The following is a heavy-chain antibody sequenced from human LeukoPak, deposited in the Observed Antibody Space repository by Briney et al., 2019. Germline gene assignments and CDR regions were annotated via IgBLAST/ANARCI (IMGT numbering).Heavy chain of an antibody. CDR3: ARVETRYCSSTSCYSGNDYYYYMDV. CDR1: GGSISSGTYY. D-gene: IGHD2-2*01. V-gene: IGHV4-61*02. Sequence: SETLSLTCTVSGGSISSGTYYWSWIRQPAGKGLEWIGRIYTSGSTNYNPSLKSRVTISVDTSKNQFSLKLSSVTAADTAVYYCARVETRYCSSTSCYSGNDYYYYMDVWGKGTTVTVSS. J-gene: IGHJ6*03. CDR2: IYTSGST.